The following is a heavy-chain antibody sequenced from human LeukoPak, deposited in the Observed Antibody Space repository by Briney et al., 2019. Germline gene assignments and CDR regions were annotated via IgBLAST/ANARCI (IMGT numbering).Heavy chain of an antibody. D-gene: IGHD3-10*01. CDR2: ISIGGDDT. V-gene: IGHV3-23*01. Sequence: PGGSLRLSCAGSGFTFRTYAMGWVRQAPGKGLEWVSSISIGGDDTYYADSVKGRFTISTDNFKNTLYLQMNSLRAGDTAVYYCVKPPRLSIIRGEGMDVWGQGTTVTVSS. CDR1: GFTFRTYA. J-gene: IGHJ6*02. CDR3: VKPPRLSIIRGEGMDV.